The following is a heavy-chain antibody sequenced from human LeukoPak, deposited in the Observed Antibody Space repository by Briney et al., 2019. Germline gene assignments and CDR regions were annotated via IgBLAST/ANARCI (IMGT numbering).Heavy chain of an antibody. CDR1: GGSISSYY. D-gene: IGHD1-14*01. V-gene: IGHV4-59*01. CDR3: ARDRYHAGPGVFDL. CDR2: IYYSGST. J-gene: IGHJ2*01. Sequence: SETLSLTCTVSGGSISSYYWSWIRQPPGKGLEWIGYIYYSGSTNYNPSLKSRVTISVDTSKNQFSLKLSSVTAADTAVYYCARDRYHAGPGVFDLWGRGTLVTVSS.